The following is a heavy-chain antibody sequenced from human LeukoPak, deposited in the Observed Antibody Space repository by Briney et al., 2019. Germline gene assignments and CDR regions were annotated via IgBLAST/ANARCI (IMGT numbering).Heavy chain of an antibody. D-gene: IGHD3-22*01. CDR3: ASVKDYYDSSAPSN. V-gene: IGHV3-21*01. CDR2: ISSSNSYI. CDR1: GFTFSSYS. J-gene: IGHJ4*02. Sequence: GGSLRLSCAASGFTFSSYSMNGVRQAPGKGLEWVSSISSSNSYIYYAESVKGRFTISRDNAKNSLYLQMNSLRAEDTAVYYCASVKDYYDSSAPSNWGQGTLVTVSS.